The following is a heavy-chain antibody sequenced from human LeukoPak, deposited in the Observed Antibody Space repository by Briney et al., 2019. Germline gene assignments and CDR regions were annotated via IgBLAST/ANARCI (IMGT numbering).Heavy chain of an antibody. CDR3: ARDSAYCSGGRCPKWFDP. V-gene: IGHV4-31*03. J-gene: IGHJ5*02. Sequence: KSSETLSLTCTVSGGSINNPNYYWTWIRQHPGKGLEWIGYIHSSGSTFYSPSLKSRLTISLDTSKNQFSLKLSSVTAADTAVYYCARDSAYCSGGRCPKWFDPWGQGALVTVSS. CDR2: IHSSGST. D-gene: IGHD2-15*01. CDR1: GGSINNPNYY.